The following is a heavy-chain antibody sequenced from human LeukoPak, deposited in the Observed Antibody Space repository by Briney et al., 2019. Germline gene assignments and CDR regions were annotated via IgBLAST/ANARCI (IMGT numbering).Heavy chain of an antibody. V-gene: IGHV4-59*08. D-gene: IGHD6-13*01. CDR2: IYYSGST. CDR3: ARQGVSSSWYNAFDI. CDR1: GGSISSYY. Sequence: PSETLSLTCTASGGSISSYYWSWIRQPPGKGLEWIGYIYYSGSTNYNPSLKSRVTISVDTSKNQFSLKLSSVTAADTAVYYCARQGVSSSWYNAFDIWGQGTMVTVSS. J-gene: IGHJ3*02.